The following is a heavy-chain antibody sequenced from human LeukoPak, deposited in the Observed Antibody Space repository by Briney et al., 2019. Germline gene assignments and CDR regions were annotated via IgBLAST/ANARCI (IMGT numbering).Heavy chain of an antibody. J-gene: IGHJ3*02. Sequence: SETLSLTCTVSGDSISDYYWSWIRRPPGKGLEWIGCISHSGSTIYNPSLKSRVAMSLDTSKNQFSLRLSSVTAADTAVYYCARDRLATTAYDALDIWGQGTMVAVSS. CDR1: GDSISDYY. D-gene: IGHD4-17*01. CDR3: ARDRLATTAYDALDI. CDR2: ISHSGST. V-gene: IGHV4-59*01.